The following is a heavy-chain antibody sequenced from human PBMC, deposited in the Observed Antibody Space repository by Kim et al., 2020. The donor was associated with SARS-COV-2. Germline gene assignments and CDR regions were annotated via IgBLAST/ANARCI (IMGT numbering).Heavy chain of an antibody. D-gene: IGHD3-10*01. CDR1: GYTFTSYA. J-gene: IGHJ6*02. V-gene: IGHV1-3*01. CDR3: ARGHYYGSGSYPYYYYGMDV. Sequence: ASVKVSCKSSGYTFTSYAMHWVRQAPGQRLEWMGWINAGNGNTKYSQKLQGRVTITRDTSASTAYMELSSLRSEDTAVYYCARGHYYGSGSYPYYYYGMDVWGQGTTVTVSS. CDR2: INAGNGNT.